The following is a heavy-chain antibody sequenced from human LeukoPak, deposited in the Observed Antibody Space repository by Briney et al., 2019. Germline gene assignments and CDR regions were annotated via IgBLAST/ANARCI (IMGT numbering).Heavy chain of an antibody. D-gene: IGHD3-22*01. CDR2: ISGSGGST. Sequence: PGGSLRLSYAASGFTFSSYAMNWVRQAPGKGLEWVSAISGSGGSTYYADSVKGRFTISRDNSKNTLYLQMNSLRAEDTAVYNCAKSDDSSGYYYGIVYWGQGTLVTVSS. V-gene: IGHV3-23*01. CDR1: GFTFSSYA. J-gene: IGHJ4*02. CDR3: AKSDDSSGYYYGIVY.